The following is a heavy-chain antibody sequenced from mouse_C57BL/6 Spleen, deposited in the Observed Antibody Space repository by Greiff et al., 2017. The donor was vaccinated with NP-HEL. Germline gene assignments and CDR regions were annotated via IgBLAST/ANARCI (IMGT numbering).Heavy chain of an antibody. CDR3: ARSDYEDWFAY. Sequence: QVTLKESGPGILQSSQTLSLTCSFSGFSLSTSGMGVSWIRQPSGKGLEWLAHIYWDDDKRYNPSLKSRLTISKDTSRNQVFLKITSVDTADTATYYCARSDYEDWFAYWGQGTLVTVSA. V-gene: IGHV8-12*01. D-gene: IGHD2-4*01. J-gene: IGHJ3*01. CDR1: GFSLSTSGMG. CDR2: IYWDDDK.